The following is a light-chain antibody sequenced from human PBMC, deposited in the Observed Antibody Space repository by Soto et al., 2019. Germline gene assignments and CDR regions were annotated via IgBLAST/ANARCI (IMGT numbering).Light chain of an antibody. Sequence: QSVLTQPPSASGTPGQRVTISCSGSNSNIGNNAVAWYQQLPGAAPKLLIYRDNQRPSGVPDRFSGSKSDTSATLAISGLRSDDEAEYFCAAWDDSLTGVIFGGGTKVTVL. V-gene: IGLV1-44*01. CDR2: RDN. CDR1: NSNIGNNA. J-gene: IGLJ2*01. CDR3: AAWDDSLTGVI.